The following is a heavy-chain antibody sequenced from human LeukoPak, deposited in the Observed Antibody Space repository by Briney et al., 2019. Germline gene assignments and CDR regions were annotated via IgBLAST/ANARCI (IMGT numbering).Heavy chain of an antibody. D-gene: IGHD5-18*01. V-gene: IGHV3-74*01. CDR1: GFTFSSYW. CDR2: INSDGSST. CDR3: ATSDTAMVTTFDY. Sequence: PGGSLRLSCAASGFTFSSYWMHWVRQAPGKGLVWVSRINSDGSSTSYADSVKGRFTISRDNAKNTLYLQMNSLRAEDTAVYYCATSDTAMVTTFDYWGQGTLVTVSS. J-gene: IGHJ4*02.